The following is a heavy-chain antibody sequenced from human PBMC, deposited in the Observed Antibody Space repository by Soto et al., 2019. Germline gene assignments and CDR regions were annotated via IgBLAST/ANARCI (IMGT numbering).Heavy chain of an antibody. D-gene: IGHD5-12*01. Sequence: QVQLQQWGAGLLKPSETLSLTCAVYGGSFSGYYWSWIRQPPGKGLEWIGEINHSGSTNYNPSLKSRLSISVDTSKNQFSLKLSSVTAADTAVYYCARGGNSGYVWWGQGTLVTVSS. J-gene: IGHJ4*02. CDR1: GGSFSGYY. CDR3: ARGGNSGYVW. CDR2: INHSGST. V-gene: IGHV4-34*01.